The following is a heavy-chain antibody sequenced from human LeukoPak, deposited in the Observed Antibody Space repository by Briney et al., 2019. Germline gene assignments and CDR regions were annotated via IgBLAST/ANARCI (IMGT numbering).Heavy chain of an antibody. CDR3: ATDRYGDYVGWFDP. V-gene: IGHV1-69*13. J-gene: IGHJ5*02. D-gene: IGHD4-17*01. CDR1: GGTFSSYA. CDR2: IIPIFGTA. Sequence: SVTVSFTASGGTFSSYAISWVRQAPGQGLEWMGGIIPIFGTANYAQKFQGRVTITADESTSTAYMELSSLRSEDTAVYYCATDRYGDYVGWFDPWGQGTLVTVSS.